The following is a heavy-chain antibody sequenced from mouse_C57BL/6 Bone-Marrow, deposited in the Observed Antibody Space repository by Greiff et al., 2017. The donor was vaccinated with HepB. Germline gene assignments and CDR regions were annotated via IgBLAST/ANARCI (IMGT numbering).Heavy chain of an antibody. Sequence: QVQLQQPGAELVKPGASVKLSCKASGYTFTSYWMHWVKQRPGQGLEWMGMIHPNSGSTNYNEKFKSKATLTVDKSSSTAYMQLSSLTSEDSAVYYCPITTVVAPYYAMDYWGQGTSVTVSS. CDR2: IHPNSGST. D-gene: IGHD1-1*01. CDR3: PITTVVAPYYAMDY. J-gene: IGHJ4*01. CDR1: GYTFTSYW. V-gene: IGHV1-64*01.